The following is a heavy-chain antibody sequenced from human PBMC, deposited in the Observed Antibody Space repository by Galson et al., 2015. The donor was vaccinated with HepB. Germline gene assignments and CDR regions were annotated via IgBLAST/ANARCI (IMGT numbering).Heavy chain of an antibody. CDR3: ARGDYGDYGSYYYYGMDV. Sequence: SLRLSCAASGFTFSSYWMSWVRQAPGKGLEWVANIKQDGSEKYYVDSVKGRFTISRDNAKNSLYLQMNSLRAEDTAVYYCARGDYGDYGSYYYYGMDVWGQGTTVTVSS. CDR1: GFTFSSYW. V-gene: IGHV3-7*03. CDR2: IKQDGSEK. D-gene: IGHD4-17*01. J-gene: IGHJ6*02.